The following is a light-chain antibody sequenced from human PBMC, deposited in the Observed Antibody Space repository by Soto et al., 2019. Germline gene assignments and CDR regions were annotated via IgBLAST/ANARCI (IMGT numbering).Light chain of an antibody. Sequence: QSLLTQPPSASGTPGQRVTISCSGSSSNIGSNTVNWYHQLPGTAPKLLIYSNSQRPSGVPDRFSGSRSGTSASLAISGLQSEDEADYYCATWDDSLNGVVFGGGTKVTVL. J-gene: IGLJ2*01. V-gene: IGLV1-44*01. CDR1: SSNIGSNT. CDR3: ATWDDSLNGVV. CDR2: SNS.